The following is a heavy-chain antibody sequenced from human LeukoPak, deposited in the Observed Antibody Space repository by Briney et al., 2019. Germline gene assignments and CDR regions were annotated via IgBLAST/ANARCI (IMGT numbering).Heavy chain of an antibody. CDR2: INSDGSST. CDR3: ARDGGDITMVRGVDFDY. CDR1: GFTFSSYW. J-gene: IGHJ4*02. D-gene: IGHD3-10*01. Sequence: GGSLRLSCAASGFTFSSYWMHWVRQAPGKGLVWVSRINSDGSSTSYADSVKGRLTISRDNAKNTLYLQMNSLRAEDTAVYYCARDGGDITMVRGVDFDYWGQGTLVTVSS. V-gene: IGHV3-74*01.